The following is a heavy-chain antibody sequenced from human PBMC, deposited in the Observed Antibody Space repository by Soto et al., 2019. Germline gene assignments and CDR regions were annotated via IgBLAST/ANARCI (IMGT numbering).Heavy chain of an antibody. CDR3: ARSEATVLDN. CDR2: AHHSGRT. J-gene: IGHJ4*02. Sequence: SETLSLTCAVSGGSISSSNWWSWVRQPPGKGLEWIGEAHHSGRTNYNPSLKSRVTISVDKSKNHFSLKLSSVTAADTAVYYCARSEATVLDNWGQGTLVTVSS. CDR1: GGSISSSNW. D-gene: IGHD4-17*01. V-gene: IGHV4-4*02.